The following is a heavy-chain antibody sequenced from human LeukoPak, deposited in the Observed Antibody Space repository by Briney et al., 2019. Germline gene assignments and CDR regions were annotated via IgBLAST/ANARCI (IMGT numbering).Heavy chain of an antibody. Sequence: GGSLRLSCAASGFMFCNYWMTWVRQAPGKGLEWVANIKREGSEKHYVESVKGRLTISRDNAKNLLYLQMNSLRAEDTAVYYCARLPADDSVFDHWGQGTLVTVSS. D-gene: IGHD2-15*01. CDR1: GFMFCNYW. J-gene: IGHJ4*02. CDR2: IKREGSEK. V-gene: IGHV3-7*01. CDR3: ARLPADDSVFDH.